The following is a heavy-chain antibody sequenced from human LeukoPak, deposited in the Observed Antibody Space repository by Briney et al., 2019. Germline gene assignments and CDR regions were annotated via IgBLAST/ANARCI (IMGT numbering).Heavy chain of an antibody. J-gene: IGHJ4*02. D-gene: IGHD6-13*01. CDR3: TKGGSSSWDYFDY. CDR1: GFTFSSYG. Sequence: GGSLRLSCAASGFTFSSYGMHWVRQAPGKGLEWVAFVRYDGSNKYEDSVRGRFTISRDNSKNTMYLQMNGLRAEDTAVYCCTKGGSSSWDYFDYWGQGTLVTVSS. CDR2: VRYDGSNK. V-gene: IGHV3-30*02.